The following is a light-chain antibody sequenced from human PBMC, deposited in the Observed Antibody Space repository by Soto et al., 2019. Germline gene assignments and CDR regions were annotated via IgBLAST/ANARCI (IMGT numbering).Light chain of an antibody. V-gene: IGKV1-5*01. CDR2: DAS. CDR3: QQCYMGWT. Sequence: DIQMTQSPSTLSASVGDRVTITCRASQSIGRFLAWYQHQRGKAPKLLIYDASTLESGVPSRFSGTGSGTEFTFSITSLQPEDFGTYYCQQCYMGWTFGQGTKVDIK. J-gene: IGKJ1*01. CDR1: QSIGRF.